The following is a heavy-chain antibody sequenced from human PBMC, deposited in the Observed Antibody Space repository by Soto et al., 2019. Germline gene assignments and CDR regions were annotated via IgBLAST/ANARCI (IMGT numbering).Heavy chain of an antibody. Sequence: VGSLRLSCAASGFTFSSYWMHWVRQAPGKGLVWVSRINSDGSSTSYADSVKGRFTISRDNAKNTLYLQMNSLRAEDAAVYYCARRPYSSSSITYYYYGMDVCGQRTTVTVSS. CDR3: ARRPYSSSSITYYYYGMDV. V-gene: IGHV3-74*01. D-gene: IGHD6-6*01. CDR2: INSDGSST. CDR1: GFTFSSYW. J-gene: IGHJ6*02.